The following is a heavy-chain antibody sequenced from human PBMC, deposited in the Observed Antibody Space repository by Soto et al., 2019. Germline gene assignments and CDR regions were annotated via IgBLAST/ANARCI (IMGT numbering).Heavy chain of an antibody. CDR2: ILVDGRT. Sequence: GGSLRLSCAASGFICSSYDMSWVRQAPGKGLEWVSTILVDGRTFYVDSVKGRFTISRDSSQNTVYLQMNSLTAGDTALYYCAKATATGGGAFDICGQGTMLTVSS. D-gene: IGHD2-8*02. CDR1: GFICSSYD. J-gene: IGHJ3*02. CDR3: AKATATGGGAFDI. V-gene: IGHV3-23*01.